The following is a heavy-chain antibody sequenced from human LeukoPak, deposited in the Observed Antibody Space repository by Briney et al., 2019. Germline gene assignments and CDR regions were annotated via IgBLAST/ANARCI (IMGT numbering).Heavy chain of an antibody. CDR3: ASLDTAMALIDY. CDR1: GFTFSNAY. Sequence: GGSLRLSCAASGFTFSNAYMNWVRQAPGKGLEWVGRIKPKTDGETTEYAAPVKDRFSISRDDSKSMMYLQVNSLKTEDTAVYYCASLDTAMALIDYWGQGTLVTVSS. CDR2: IKPKTDGETT. D-gene: IGHD5-18*01. J-gene: IGHJ4*02. V-gene: IGHV3-15*07.